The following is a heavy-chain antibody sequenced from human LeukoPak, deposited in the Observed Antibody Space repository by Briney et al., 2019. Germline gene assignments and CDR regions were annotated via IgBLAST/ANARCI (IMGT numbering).Heavy chain of an antibody. V-gene: IGHV1-46*01. CDR1: GYTFSTYY. J-gene: IGHJ4*02. CDR3: ARVLYSINCYDN. Sequence: GASVKVSCEASGYTFSTYYLHWVRQAPGQGLEWMGTINPSGGRTSYAQKLQGRVTMTRDTSTSTAYMELSSLRSEDTAVYYCARVLYSINCYDNWGQGTLVTVSS. CDR2: INPSGGRT. D-gene: IGHD6-13*01.